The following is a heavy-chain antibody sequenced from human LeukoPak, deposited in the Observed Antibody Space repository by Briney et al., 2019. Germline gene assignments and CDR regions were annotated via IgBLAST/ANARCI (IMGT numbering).Heavy chain of an antibody. CDR1: GGSISSGSYY. CDR3: ARDSYDSGRGWFDP. V-gene: IGHV4-61*10. Sequence: SETLSLTCTVSGGSISSGSYYWSWIRQPAGKGLEWIGCINYSGSANYNPSLKSRVTISVDMSKNQFSLKLTSVTAADTAVYFCARDSYDSGRGWFDPWGQGTLVTISS. D-gene: IGHD3-10*01. CDR2: INYSGSA. J-gene: IGHJ5*02.